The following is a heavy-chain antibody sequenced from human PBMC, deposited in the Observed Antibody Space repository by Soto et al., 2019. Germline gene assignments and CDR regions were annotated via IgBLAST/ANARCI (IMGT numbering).Heavy chain of an antibody. Sequence: GSLRLSCSASGFTFSSYAMHWVRQAPGKGLEYVSAISSNGGSTYYADSVKGRFTISRDNSKNTLYLQMSSLRAEDTAVYYCVKDQKYYDSSGYYNYFDYWGQGTLVTVSS. D-gene: IGHD3-22*01. V-gene: IGHV3-64D*06. J-gene: IGHJ4*02. CDR3: VKDQKYYDSSGYYNYFDY. CDR1: GFTFSSYA. CDR2: ISSNGGST.